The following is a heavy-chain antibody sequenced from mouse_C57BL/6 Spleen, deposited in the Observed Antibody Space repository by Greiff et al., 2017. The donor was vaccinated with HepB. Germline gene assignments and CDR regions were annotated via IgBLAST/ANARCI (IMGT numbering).Heavy chain of an antibody. Sequence: DVKLVESEGGLVQPGSSMKLSCTASGFTFSDYYMAWVRQVPEKGLEWVANINYDGSSTYYLDSLKSRFIISRDNAKNILYLQMSSLKSEDTATYYCARNYYYGSSYVDYAMDYWGQGTSVTVSS. CDR1: GFTFSDYY. CDR3: ARNYYYGSSYVDYAMDY. CDR2: INYDGSST. D-gene: IGHD1-1*01. V-gene: IGHV5-16*01. J-gene: IGHJ4*01.